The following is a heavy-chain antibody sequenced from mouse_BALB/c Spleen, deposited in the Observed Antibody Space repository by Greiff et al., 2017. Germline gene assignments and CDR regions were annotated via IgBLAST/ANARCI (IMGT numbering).Heavy chain of an antibody. D-gene: IGHD1-3*01. Sequence: EVQVVESGGDLVKPGGSLKLSCAASGSTFSSYGMSWVRQTPDKRLEWVATISSGGSYTNYPDSVKGRFTISRDKAKNTLYMQMSKLRSEDTAMDYGARHSYSGSYWCVDVWGEGTTVTVSS. V-gene: IGHV5-6*01. CDR2: ISSGGSYT. CDR1: GSTFSSYG. J-gene: IGHJ1*01. CDR3: ARHSYSGSYWCVDV.